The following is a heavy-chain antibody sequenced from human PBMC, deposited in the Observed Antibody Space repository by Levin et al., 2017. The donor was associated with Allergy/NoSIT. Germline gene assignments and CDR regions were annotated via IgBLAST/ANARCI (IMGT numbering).Heavy chain of an antibody. Sequence: SETLSLTCTVSGGSISSGGYYWSWIRQHPGKGLEWIGYIYYSGSTYYNPSLKSRVTISVDTSKNQFSLKLSSVTAADTAVYYCARVDGSGSYYIFPFFDYWGQGTLVTVSS. D-gene: IGHD3-10*01. J-gene: IGHJ4*02. CDR2: IYYSGST. CDR1: GGSISSGGYY. V-gene: IGHV4-31*03. CDR3: ARVDGSGSYYIFPFFDY.